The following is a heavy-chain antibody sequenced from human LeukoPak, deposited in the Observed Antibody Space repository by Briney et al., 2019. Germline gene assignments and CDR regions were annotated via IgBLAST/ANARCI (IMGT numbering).Heavy chain of an antibody. CDR2: INHSGST. J-gene: IGHJ5*02. CDR1: GGSFSGYY. Sequence: SETLSLTCAVYGGSFSGYYWSWIRQPPGKGLEWIGEINHSGSTNYNPSLKSRVTISVDTSKNQFSLKLSSVTAADTAVYYCARRIVVVPAAMRENWFDPWGQGTLVTVSS. D-gene: IGHD2-2*01. V-gene: IGHV4-34*01. CDR3: ARRIVVVPAAMRENWFDP.